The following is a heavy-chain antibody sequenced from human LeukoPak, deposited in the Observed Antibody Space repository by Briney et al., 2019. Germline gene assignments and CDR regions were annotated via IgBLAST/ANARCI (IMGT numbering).Heavy chain of an antibody. V-gene: IGHV4-38-2*02. Sequence: SETLSLTCTVSGYSISSGYYWGWIRQPPGKGLEWIGSIYHSGSTYYNPSLKSRVTISVDTSKNQFSLKLSSVTAADTAVYYCAREALPGEAVRVYYYYMDVWGKGTTVTVSS. CDR2: IYHSGST. J-gene: IGHJ6*03. CDR1: GYSISSGYY. CDR3: AREALPGEAVRVYYYYMDV. D-gene: IGHD3-16*01.